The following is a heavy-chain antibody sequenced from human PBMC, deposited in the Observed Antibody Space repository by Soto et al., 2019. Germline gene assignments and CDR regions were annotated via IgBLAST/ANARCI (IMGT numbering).Heavy chain of an antibody. CDR3: AKDRIPMTVEHYSHYYYMDV. D-gene: IGHD3-22*01. Sequence: GGSLRLSCAASGFTFSTYAMSWVRQAPGKGLEWVSAISGSGGSTYYADSVKGRFTISRDNSKNTLYLQMNSLRAEDTAVYYCAKDRIPMTVEHYSHYYYMDVWGKGTTVTVSS. V-gene: IGHV3-23*01. CDR1: GFTFSTYA. CDR2: ISGSGGST. J-gene: IGHJ6*03.